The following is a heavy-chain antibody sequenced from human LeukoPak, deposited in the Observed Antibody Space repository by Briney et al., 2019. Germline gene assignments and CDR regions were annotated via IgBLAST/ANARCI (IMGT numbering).Heavy chain of an antibody. Sequence: GGSLRLSCAASGFTFSDYYMSWIRQAPGKGLEWVANIKQDGSEKYFVDSMKGRFTISRDNAKNSLYLQMNSLRAEDTAVYYCARGYYYDSNGYYADYWGQGTLVTVSS. D-gene: IGHD3-22*01. CDR3: ARGYYYDSNGYYADY. J-gene: IGHJ4*02. CDR1: GFTFSDYY. CDR2: IKQDGSEK. V-gene: IGHV3-7*04.